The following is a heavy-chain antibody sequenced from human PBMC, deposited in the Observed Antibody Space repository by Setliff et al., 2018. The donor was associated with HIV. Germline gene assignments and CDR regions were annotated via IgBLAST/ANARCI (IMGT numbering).Heavy chain of an antibody. CDR2: IYASGSI. J-gene: IGHJ4*02. V-gene: IGHV4-59*11. CDR1: GGPISSHC. D-gene: IGHD4-17*01. CDR3: AKGAGFYGDYTFDH. Sequence: SETLSLTCTVSGGPISSHCWSWIRQSPGKALEWIGYIYASGSIIYNPSLQSRVTISMVASRNQFSLKVTSVTAADTAVYYCAKGAGFYGDYTFDHWGQGRQVTVSS.